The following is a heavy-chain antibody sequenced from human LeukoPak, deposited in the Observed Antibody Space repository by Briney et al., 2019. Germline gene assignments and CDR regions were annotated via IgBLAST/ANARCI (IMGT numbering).Heavy chain of an antibody. CDR3: ARRVPSQVITDYFDY. V-gene: IGHV3-23*01. CDR2: INSGGAI. CDR1: GFTFSDYA. D-gene: IGHD3-16*01. J-gene: IGHJ4*02. Sequence: GGSLRLSCAASGFTFSDYAMTWVRQAPGKGLEWVSTINSGGAINYADSVKGRFTISRDNPKNTLYLQMNSLRAEDTAVYYCARRVPSQVITDYFDYWGQGTLVTVSS.